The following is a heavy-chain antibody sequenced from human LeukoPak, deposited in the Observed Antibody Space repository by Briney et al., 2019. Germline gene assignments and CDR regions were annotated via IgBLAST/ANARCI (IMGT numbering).Heavy chain of an antibody. Sequence: GASVKVSRKTSGYSFTNFYIHWVRQAPAQGLEWMGMVNPSGGSTISAQRFQDRVNMTTDTSTRTVYMEMTALPSDDTGIYYCARDAFWGQGTQVTVSS. CDR3: ARDAF. V-gene: IGHV1-46*01. CDR2: VNPSGGST. D-gene: IGHD3-3*02. CDR1: GYSFTNFY. J-gene: IGHJ1*01.